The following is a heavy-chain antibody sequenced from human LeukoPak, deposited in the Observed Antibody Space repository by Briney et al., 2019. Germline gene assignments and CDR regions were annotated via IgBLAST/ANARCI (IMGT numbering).Heavy chain of an antibody. CDR3: AKEGWDYYDSSGYYYSWFDP. J-gene: IGHJ5*02. Sequence: GGSLRLSCAASGFTFSSYAMSWVRQAPGKGLEWASAISGSGGSTYYADSVKGRFTISRDNSKNTLYLQMNSLRAEDTAVYYCAKEGWDYYDSSGYYYSWFDPWGQGTLVTVSS. D-gene: IGHD3-22*01. CDR2: ISGSGGST. V-gene: IGHV3-23*01. CDR1: GFTFSSYA.